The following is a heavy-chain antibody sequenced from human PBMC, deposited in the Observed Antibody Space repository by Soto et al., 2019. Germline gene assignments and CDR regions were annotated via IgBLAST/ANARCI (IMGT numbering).Heavy chain of an antibody. J-gene: IGHJ4*02. D-gene: IGHD1-26*01. Sequence: QLVESGGGLEEPGGSLRLSCAASGFILNKAFMAWVRQAPGKGLEWVGRIKNKDSGGTTEYSSSVIGRFSISRDDSTNTLYLQMNSLKTEDTAVYYCATEGGYSGSNFFGAYWGQGTLVTVSS. V-gene: IGHV3-15*05. CDR3: ATEGGYSGSNFFGAY. CDR1: GFILNKAF. CDR2: IKNKDSGGTT.